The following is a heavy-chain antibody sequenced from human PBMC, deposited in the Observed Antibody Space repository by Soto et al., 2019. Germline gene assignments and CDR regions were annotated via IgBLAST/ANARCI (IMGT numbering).Heavy chain of an antibody. CDR3: ARGGYNWNDVTDF. J-gene: IGHJ4*02. V-gene: IGHV4-59*01. D-gene: IGHD1-20*01. Sequence: QVQLQESGPGLVKPSETLSLTCIVSGGSISNYYWSWIRQPPGKGLEWIGYIYYRGSTNYNPSLKSRIAISVATSKNQFSLKLSSVTAADTAVYYCARGGYNWNDVTDFWGQGTLVTVSS. CDR1: GGSISNYY. CDR2: IYYRGST.